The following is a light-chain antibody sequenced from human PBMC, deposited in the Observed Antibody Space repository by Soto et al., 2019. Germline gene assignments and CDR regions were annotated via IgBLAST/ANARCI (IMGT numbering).Light chain of an antibody. V-gene: IGKV3-11*01. J-gene: IGKJ1*01. CDR1: QPLYNY. Sequence: EIVLTQSPGTLSLSPGERATLSCRASQPLYNYLAWYQQRPGQAPRLLIYDASNRATGIPARFSGSGSGADFTLTISGLEPEDSAVYYCQQRANWPGTFGQGTKVEVK. CDR3: QQRANWPGT. CDR2: DAS.